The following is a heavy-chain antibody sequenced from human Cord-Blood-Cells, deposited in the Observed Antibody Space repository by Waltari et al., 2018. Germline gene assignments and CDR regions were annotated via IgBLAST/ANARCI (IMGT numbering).Heavy chain of an antibody. V-gene: IGHV3-21*01. J-gene: IGHJ4*02. CDR3: ARDRGYGDYGY. CDR2: ISSRSSYI. D-gene: IGHD4-17*01. Sequence: EVQLVESGGGLVKPGGSLRLSCAASGFTFSSYSMNWVRQAPGKGLEWVSSISSRSSYIYYADSVKGRFTISRDNAKNSLYLQMNSLRAEDTAVYYCARDRGYGDYGYWGQGTLVTVSS. CDR1: GFTFSSYS.